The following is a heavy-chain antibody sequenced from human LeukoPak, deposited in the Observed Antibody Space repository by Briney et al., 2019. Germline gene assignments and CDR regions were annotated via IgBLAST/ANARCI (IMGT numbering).Heavy chain of an antibody. Sequence: GGSLRLSCAASGFAFSGYGMVWVRQAPGKGLEWVALIWYDGRNKYCADSVKGRFTVSRDNPKNTLYLQMNSLRVEDTAVYYCARVLRSGYGMDVWGQGTTVTVSS. CDR1: GFAFSGYG. V-gene: IGHV3-33*01. CDR2: IWYDGRNK. CDR3: ARVLRSGYGMDV. J-gene: IGHJ6*02.